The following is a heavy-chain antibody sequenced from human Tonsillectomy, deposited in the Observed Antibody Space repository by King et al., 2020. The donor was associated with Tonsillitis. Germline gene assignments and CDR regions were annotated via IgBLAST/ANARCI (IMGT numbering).Heavy chain of an antibody. Sequence: VQLVESGGGLVKPGGSLRLSCAASGFTFSNAWMSWVRQAPGKGLEWVGRIKSKTDGGTTDYAAPVKGRFTISRDDSKNTLYLQMNSLKTEDTAVYYCTTARVLLWFGALLYYFDYWGQGTLVTVSS. CDR3: TTARVLLWFGALLYYFDY. CDR1: GFTFSNAW. V-gene: IGHV3-15*01. CDR2: IKSKTDGGTT. J-gene: IGHJ4*02. D-gene: IGHD3-10*01.